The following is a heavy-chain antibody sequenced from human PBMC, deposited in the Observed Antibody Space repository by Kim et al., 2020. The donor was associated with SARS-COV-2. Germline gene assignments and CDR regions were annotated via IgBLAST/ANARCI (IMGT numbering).Heavy chain of an antibody. CDR2: IIPIFGTA. D-gene: IGHD4-17*01. CDR3: ASQRADYGDYVDLDY. V-gene: IGHV1-69*13. J-gene: IGHJ4*02. Sequence: SVKVSCKASGGTFSSYAISWVRQAPGQGLEWMGGIIPIFGTANYAQKFQGRVTITADESTSTAYMELSSLRSEDTAVYYCASQRADYGDYVDLDYWGQGTLVTVSS. CDR1: GGTFSSYA.